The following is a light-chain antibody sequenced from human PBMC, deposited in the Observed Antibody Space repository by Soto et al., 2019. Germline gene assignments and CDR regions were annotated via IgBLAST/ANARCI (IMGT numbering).Light chain of an antibody. CDR3: QQRSSWPLT. J-gene: IGKJ5*01. CDR1: QSVSSY. V-gene: IGKV3-11*01. Sequence: EMVLTQSPATLSLSPGGRATFSCRASQSVSSYLAWYQQKPGQAPRLLIYDASNRATGIPARFGGSGSGTDFTLTISSLEPEDFAIYYCQQRSSWPLTFGQGTRLEIK. CDR2: DAS.